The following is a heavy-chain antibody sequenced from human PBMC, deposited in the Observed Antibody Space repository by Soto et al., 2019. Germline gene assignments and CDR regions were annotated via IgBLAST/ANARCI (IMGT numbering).Heavy chain of an antibody. CDR3: ARAGRAEVRGVPHR. Sequence: GGSLRLSCAASGFTFSSYWMSWVRQAPGKGLEWVANIKQDGSEKYYVDSVKGRFTISRDNAKNSLYLQMNSLRAEDTAVYYCARAGRAEVRGVPHRWGQGTLVTVS. V-gene: IGHV3-7*04. D-gene: IGHD3-10*01. J-gene: IGHJ4*02. CDR1: GFTFSSYW. CDR2: IKQDGSEK.